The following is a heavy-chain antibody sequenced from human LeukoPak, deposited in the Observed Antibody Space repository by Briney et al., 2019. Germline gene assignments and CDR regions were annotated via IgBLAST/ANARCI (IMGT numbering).Heavy chain of an antibody. Sequence: GGSLRLSCAASGFTFSSYEMNSVRQAPGEGLEWVSYISSSGRTIYYADSVKGRFTISRDNAKNSLYLQMNSLRAEDTAVYYCAELGITMIGGVWGKGTTVTISS. V-gene: IGHV3-48*03. CDR1: GFTFSSYE. CDR3: AELGITMIGGV. CDR2: ISSSGRTI. J-gene: IGHJ6*04. D-gene: IGHD3-10*02.